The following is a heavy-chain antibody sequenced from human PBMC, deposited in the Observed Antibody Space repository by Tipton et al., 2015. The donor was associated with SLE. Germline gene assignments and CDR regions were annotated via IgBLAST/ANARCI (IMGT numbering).Heavy chain of an antibody. CDR3: ARRRAATGLFSERGWFDP. D-gene: IGHD6-25*01. V-gene: IGHV4-38-2*02. CDR2: IYHSGST. Sequence: TLSLTCTVSGYSISSGYYWGWIRQPPGKGLEWIGSIYHSGSTYYNPSLKSRVTISVDTSKSLFSLMLSSVTAADTAVYYCARRRAATGLFSERGWFDPWGQGALVTVSS. J-gene: IGHJ5*02. CDR1: GYSISSGYY.